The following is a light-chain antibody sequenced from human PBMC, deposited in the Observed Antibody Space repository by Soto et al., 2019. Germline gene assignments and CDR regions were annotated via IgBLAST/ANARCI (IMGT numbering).Light chain of an antibody. CDR3: QQYDSHVRT. CDR2: DAS. V-gene: IGKV1-5*01. J-gene: IGKJ1*01. CDR1: QSISKF. Sequence: DIQMTQSPSSLSASVGDRVSISCRASQSISKFLNWYHQKPGKAPKLLIYDASSLESGVPSRFSGSGSGTEFTLTISSLQPDDFATYYCQQYDSHVRTFGQGTKVDIK.